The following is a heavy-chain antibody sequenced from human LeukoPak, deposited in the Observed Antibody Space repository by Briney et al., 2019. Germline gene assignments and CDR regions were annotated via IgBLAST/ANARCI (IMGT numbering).Heavy chain of an antibody. V-gene: IGHV3-30*04. Sequence: GGSLRLSCAASGFTFSNYAMHWVRQPPGKGLEWVAVISYDGSKKYYADSVKGRFTISRDNSKNTLYLQMDSLRAEDTAVYYCATAQREYYYDSSGIMGNWGQGTLVTVSS. D-gene: IGHD3-22*01. CDR2: ISYDGSKK. J-gene: IGHJ4*02. CDR3: ATAQREYYYDSSGIMGN. CDR1: GFTFSNYA.